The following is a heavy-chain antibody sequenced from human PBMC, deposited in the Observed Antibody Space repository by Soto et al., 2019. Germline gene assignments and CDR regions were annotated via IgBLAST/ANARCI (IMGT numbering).Heavy chain of an antibody. Sequence: LRLSCEASGFTFNTYSMHWVRQPPGKGPEWLAAIWYDGTQKYYADSVKGRFIISRDNSKKTLYLEMNSLRAEDTAVYYCARAGGTTVTGLWHFDSWGQGTLVTVSS. J-gene: IGHJ4*02. CDR1: GFTFNTYS. D-gene: IGHD4-17*01. V-gene: IGHV3-33*01. CDR3: ARAGGTTVTGLWHFDS. CDR2: IWYDGTQK.